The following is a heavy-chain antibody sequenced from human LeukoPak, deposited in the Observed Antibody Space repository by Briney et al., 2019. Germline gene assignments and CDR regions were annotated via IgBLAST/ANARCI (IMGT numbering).Heavy chain of an antibody. Sequence: GGSLRLSCAASGFNFSSYGMHWVRQAPGKGLEWVAVISYDGSNKYYADSVKGRFTISRDNSKNTLYLQMNSLRAEDTAVYYCAKDEQQLPDYWGQGTLVTVSS. D-gene: IGHD6-13*01. CDR1: GFNFSSYG. J-gene: IGHJ4*02. V-gene: IGHV3-30*18. CDR3: AKDEQQLPDY. CDR2: ISYDGSNK.